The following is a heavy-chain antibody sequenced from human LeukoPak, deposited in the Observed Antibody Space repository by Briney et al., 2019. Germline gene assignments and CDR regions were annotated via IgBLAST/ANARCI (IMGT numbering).Heavy chain of an antibody. CDR1: GFTFSSYG. CDR2: IRQDGSEK. Sequence: GRSLRLSCAASGFTFSSYGMSWVRQAPGKGLEWVANIRQDGSEKYYVDSVKGRFTISRDNAKNSLYLQMNSLRAEDTAVYYCARVAAAGIYYYYYIDVWGKGTTVTVSS. J-gene: IGHJ6*03. CDR3: ARVAAAGIYYYYYIDV. V-gene: IGHV3-7*01. D-gene: IGHD6-13*01.